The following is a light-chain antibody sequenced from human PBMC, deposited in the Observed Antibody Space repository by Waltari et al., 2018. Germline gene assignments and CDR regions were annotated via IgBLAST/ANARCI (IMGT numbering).Light chain of an antibody. CDR1: SSDIGGYHY. CDR3: SSYTNTFVV. Sequence: QSALAQPASVSGSPGQSIAISCTGTSSDIGGYHYVSWYQQYPDKAPKLLIYEVNNRPPGVSTRFSGSKSGNSASLTISEIQAEDEADYYCSSYTNTFVVFGGGTKLTVL. V-gene: IGLV2-14*03. CDR2: EVN. J-gene: IGLJ2*01.